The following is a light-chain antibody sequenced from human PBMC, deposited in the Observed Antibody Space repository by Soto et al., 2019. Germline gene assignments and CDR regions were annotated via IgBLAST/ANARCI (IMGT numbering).Light chain of an antibody. CDR1: NSNIGAPYD. CDR2: TND. CDR3: SSWDDNLDAEV. Sequence: QSVLTQPPSVSGAPGQGVTISCTGSNSNIGAPYDVHWYQQLPGTAPKLLIYTNDQRPSGVPDRFSGSKSGTSASLAISGLQFEDEADYHCSSWDDNLDAEVFGAGTKLTVL. J-gene: IGLJ1*01. V-gene: IGLV1-40*01.